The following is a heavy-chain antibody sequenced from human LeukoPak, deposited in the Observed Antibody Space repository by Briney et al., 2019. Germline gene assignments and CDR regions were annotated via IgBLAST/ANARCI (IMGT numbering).Heavy chain of an antibody. Sequence: ASVKVSCKASGYTFTSYYMHWVRQAPGQGLEWMGIINPSGGSTSYAQKFQGRVTMTRDTSTSTVYMELSSLRSEDTAVYYCASSDIAVALFDYWGQGTLVTVSP. V-gene: IGHV1-46*01. CDR2: INPSGGST. CDR3: ASSDIAVALFDY. CDR1: GYTFTSYY. J-gene: IGHJ4*02. D-gene: IGHD6-19*01.